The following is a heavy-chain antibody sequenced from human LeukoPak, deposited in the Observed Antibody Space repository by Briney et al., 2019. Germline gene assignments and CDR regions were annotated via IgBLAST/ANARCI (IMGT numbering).Heavy chain of an antibody. CDR1: GFTFSSYE. V-gene: IGHV3-48*03. CDR3: ASSGNGLQYFDWLLSFDY. CDR2: ISSSGSTI. D-gene: IGHD3-9*01. J-gene: IGHJ4*02. Sequence: GGSLRLSCAASGFTFSSYEMNWVRQAPGKGLEWVSYISSSGSTIYYADSVKGRFTISRDNAKNSLYLQMNSLRAEDTAVYYCASSGNGLQYFDWLLSFDYWGQGTLVTVSS.